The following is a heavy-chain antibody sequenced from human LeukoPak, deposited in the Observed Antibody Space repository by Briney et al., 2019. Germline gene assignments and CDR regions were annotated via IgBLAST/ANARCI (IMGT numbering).Heavy chain of an antibody. CDR2: IYYSWST. CDR1: GGSISSYY. Sequence: SETLSLTCTVSGGSISSYYWSWIRQPTGKGLEWIGYIYYSWSTNYNPCLKSRVTISVDTSKNQFSLKLSSVTAADTAVYYCARTRYFDWYYFDYWGQGTLVTVSS. D-gene: IGHD3-9*01. J-gene: IGHJ4*02. CDR3: ARTRYFDWYYFDY. V-gene: IGHV4-59*01.